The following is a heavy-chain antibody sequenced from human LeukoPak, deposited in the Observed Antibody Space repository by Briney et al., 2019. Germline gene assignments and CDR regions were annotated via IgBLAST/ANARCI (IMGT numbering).Heavy chain of an antibody. CDR1: GYTFTSYY. CDR3: ARALGLEAAAGN. Sequence: ASVKVSCMASGYTFTSYYMHWVRQAPGQGLEWMGIINPSGGGTNYAQKFQGSVTMTRDTSISTAYMELSRLRSDDTAVYYCARALGLEAAAGNWGQGTLVTVSS. D-gene: IGHD6-13*01. V-gene: IGHV1-2*02. J-gene: IGHJ4*02. CDR2: INPSGGGT.